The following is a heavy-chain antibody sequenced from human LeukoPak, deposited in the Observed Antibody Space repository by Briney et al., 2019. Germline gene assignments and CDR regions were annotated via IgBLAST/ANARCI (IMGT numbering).Heavy chain of an antibody. V-gene: IGHV3-7*01. D-gene: IGHD2-15*01. Sequence: GGSLRLSCAASGFTFSSYWMSWVRQAPGKGLEWVANIKQDGSEKYYVDSVKGRFTISRDNAKNSLYLQMNSLRAEDTAVHYCARDADIVVVVAAIDYWGQGTLVTVSS. J-gene: IGHJ4*02. CDR1: GFTFSSYW. CDR2: IKQDGSEK. CDR3: ARDADIVVVVAAIDY.